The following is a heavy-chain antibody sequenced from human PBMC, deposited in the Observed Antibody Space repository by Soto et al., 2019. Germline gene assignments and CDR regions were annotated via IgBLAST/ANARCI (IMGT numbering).Heavy chain of an antibody. Sequence: HPGGSLRLSCAASGFTFSSYAMSWVRQAPGKGLEWVSAISGSGGSTYYADSVKGRFTISRDNSKNTLYLQMNSLRAEDTAVYYCAKMGYCSGGSCYSFSYCYYYMDVWGKGTTVTVSS. D-gene: IGHD2-15*01. CDR3: AKMGYCSGGSCYSFSYCYYYMDV. V-gene: IGHV3-23*01. J-gene: IGHJ6*03. CDR1: GFTFSSYA. CDR2: ISGSGGST.